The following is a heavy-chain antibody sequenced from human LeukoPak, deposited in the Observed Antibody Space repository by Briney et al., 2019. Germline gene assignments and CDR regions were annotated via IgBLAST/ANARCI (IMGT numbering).Heavy chain of an antibody. Sequence: PSETLSLTCAVYGGSFSGYYWSWIRQPPGKGLEWIGEINHSGSTDYNPSLTSRVTISVDTSKNQFSLKLSSVTAADTAVYYCARGAYCSGGSCYDLTNYDSSGYYYSGMDVWGQGTTVTVSS. J-gene: IGHJ6*02. V-gene: IGHV4-34*01. CDR1: GGSFSGYY. CDR2: INHSGST. CDR3: ARGAYCSGGSCYDLTNYDSSGYYYSGMDV. D-gene: IGHD2-15*01.